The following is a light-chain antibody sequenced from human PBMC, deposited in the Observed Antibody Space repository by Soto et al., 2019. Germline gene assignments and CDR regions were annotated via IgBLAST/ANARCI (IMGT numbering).Light chain of an antibody. Sequence: QSILTQPPSASETPGQRVTISCSASSSNIASNTVNWYQQLPGTAPKLLIYSHNQRPSGVPDRFSASKSGTSASLAISRLQSEDEADYYCAAWDDSLSGYVFGTGTKLTVL. CDR2: SHN. V-gene: IGLV1-44*01. CDR3: AAWDDSLSGYV. J-gene: IGLJ1*01. CDR1: SSNIASNT.